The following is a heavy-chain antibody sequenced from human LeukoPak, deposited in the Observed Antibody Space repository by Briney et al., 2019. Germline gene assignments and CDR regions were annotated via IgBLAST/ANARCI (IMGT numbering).Heavy chain of an antibody. CDR1: AYSISSGYY. V-gene: IGHV4-38-2*02. CDR2: IYHSGST. Sequence: SETLSLTCTVSAYSISSGYYWGWIRQPPGKGLEWIGTIYHSGSTYYNPSLKSRVTISVDTSKKQFSLKLSSVTAADTAVYYCARGPPYYFDYWGQGTLVTVSS. J-gene: IGHJ4*02. CDR3: ARGPPYYFDY.